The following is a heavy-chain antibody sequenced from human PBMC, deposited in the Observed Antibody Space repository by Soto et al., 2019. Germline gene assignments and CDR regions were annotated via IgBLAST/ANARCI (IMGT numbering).Heavy chain of an antibody. CDR3: ARDRGDGSNNI. V-gene: IGHV1-69*08. D-gene: IGHD5-12*01. J-gene: IGHJ3*02. CDR2: IIPILGIA. CDR1: GGTFSSYT. Sequence: QVQLVQSGAEVKKPGSSVKVSCKASGGTFSSYTISWVRQAPGQALEWMGRIIPILGIANYAQKFQGRVTIPADKPTSTAYMELSSLRSGDTAVYYWARDRGDGSNNIWGQGTMVTVSS.